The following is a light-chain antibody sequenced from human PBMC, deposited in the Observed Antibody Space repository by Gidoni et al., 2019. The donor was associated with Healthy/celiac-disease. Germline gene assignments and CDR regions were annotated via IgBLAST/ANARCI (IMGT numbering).Light chain of an antibody. CDR1: KLGDTY. CDR2: QDS. V-gene: IGLV3-1*01. J-gene: IGLJ2*01. Sequence: SYELTQPPSVSVSPGQTASITCSGDKLGDTYACWYQQKPGQSPVLVIYQDSKRPSGIPERFSGSISGNTATLTISGTQAMDEADYYCQAWDSSTVVFGGGTKLTVL. CDR3: QAWDSSTVV.